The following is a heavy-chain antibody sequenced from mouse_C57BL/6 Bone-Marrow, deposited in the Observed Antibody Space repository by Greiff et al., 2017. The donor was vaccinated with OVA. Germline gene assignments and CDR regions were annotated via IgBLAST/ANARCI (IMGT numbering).Heavy chain of an antibody. Sequence: EVQLVESGGGLVQPKGSLKLSCAASGFTFNTYAMHWVRQAPGKGLEWVARIRSKSSNYATYYADSVKDRFTISRDDSQSMLYLQMNNMKTEDTAMYYRVRENYYGSSPYYAMDYWGQGTSVTVSS. CDR1: GFTFNTYA. CDR2: IRSKSSNYAT. CDR3: VRENYYGSSPYYAMDY. J-gene: IGHJ4*01. D-gene: IGHD1-1*01. V-gene: IGHV10-3*01.